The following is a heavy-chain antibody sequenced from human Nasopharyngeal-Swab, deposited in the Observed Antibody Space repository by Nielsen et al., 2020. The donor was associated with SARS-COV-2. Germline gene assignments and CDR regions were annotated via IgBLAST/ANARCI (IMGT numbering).Heavy chain of an antibody. D-gene: IGHD3-3*01. Sequence: GGSLRLSCADSGFTFSNYWMTWVRQAPGKGLEWVANIKHDGSAKYYADSVKGRFTISRDNAKSSLHLQMNSLRAEDTAVYYCARHYDFWSGYYNSHFYGMDVWGQGTTVTVSS. J-gene: IGHJ6*02. V-gene: IGHV3-7*01. CDR1: GFTFSNYW. CDR2: IKHDGSAK. CDR3: ARHYDFWSGYYNSHFYGMDV.